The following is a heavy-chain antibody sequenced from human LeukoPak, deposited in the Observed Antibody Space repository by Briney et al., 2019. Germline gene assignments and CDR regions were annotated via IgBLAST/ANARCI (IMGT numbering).Heavy chain of an antibody. D-gene: IGHD3-10*01. CDR1: GFTFSSYS. J-gene: IGHJ1*01. CDR3: ARERGRVEYFQH. Sequence: GGSLRLSCAASGFTFSSYSMNWVRQAPGKGLEWVSSISSSSSYIYYADSVKGRFTISRDNAKNSLYLQMNSLRAEDTAVYYCARERGRVEYFQHWGQGTLVTVSS. CDR2: ISSSSSYI. V-gene: IGHV3-21*01.